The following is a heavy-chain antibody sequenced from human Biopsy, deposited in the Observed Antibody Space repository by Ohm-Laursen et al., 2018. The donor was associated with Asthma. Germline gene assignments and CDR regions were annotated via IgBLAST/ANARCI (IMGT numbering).Heavy chain of an antibody. V-gene: IGHV3-30*03. D-gene: IGHD2-21*02. CDR2: ISFDGSNK. J-gene: IGHJ6*02. CDR1: GFTFSDYY. CDR3: ASYEVVTAILPMDF. Sequence: SLRLSCAASGFTFSDYYMSWIRQAPGKGLEWVAVISFDGSNKYYGDSVKGRFTIARDNSKNTVYLQMNSLRAEDTAVYYYASYEVVTAILPMDFWGQGTTVTVSS.